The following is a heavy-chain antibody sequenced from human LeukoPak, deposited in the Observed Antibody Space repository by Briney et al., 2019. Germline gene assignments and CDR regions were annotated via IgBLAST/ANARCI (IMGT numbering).Heavy chain of an antibody. J-gene: IGHJ4*02. CDR3: ARGIGDTSGYYSWLYYFDF. CDR1: GGSMRNYY. CDR2: IYYSGST. V-gene: IGHV4-59*01. Sequence: SETLSLTCTVSGGSMRNYYWSWIRQPPGRGLEWIGYIYYSGSTNYNPSLKSRVTISLDTSKNQFSLSLNSVTAADTALYYCARGIGDTSGYYSWLYYFDFWGQGTLVTVSS. D-gene: IGHD3-22*01.